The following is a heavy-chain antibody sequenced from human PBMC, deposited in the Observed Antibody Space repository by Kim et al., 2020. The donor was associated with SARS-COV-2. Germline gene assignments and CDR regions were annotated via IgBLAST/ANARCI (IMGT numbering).Heavy chain of an antibody. Sequence: YANSVKGRFTISRDNSKNTLYLQMGSLRAEDMAVYYCARGLLTTVTTLDYWGQGTLVTVSS. D-gene: IGHD4-17*01. J-gene: IGHJ4*02. CDR3: ARGLLTTVTTLDY. V-gene: IGHV3-64*01.